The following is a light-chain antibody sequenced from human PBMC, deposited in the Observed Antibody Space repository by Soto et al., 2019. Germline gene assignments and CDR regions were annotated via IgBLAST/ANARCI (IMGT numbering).Light chain of an antibody. CDR2: EVS. V-gene: IGLV2-8*01. Sequence: QSVLTQPPSASGSPGQSVTISCTGTSSDVGTYNYVSWHQQHPGKAPKLLIYEVSKRPSGVPDRFSGSKSGNTASLTGSGLQAEDEADYYCISYARSDTYVFGTGTKLTGL. J-gene: IGLJ1*01. CDR3: ISYARSDTYV. CDR1: SSDVGTYNY.